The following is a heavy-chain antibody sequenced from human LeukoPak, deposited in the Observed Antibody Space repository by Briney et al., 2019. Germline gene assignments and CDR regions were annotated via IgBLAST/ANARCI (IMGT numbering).Heavy chain of an antibody. CDR1: GFTFSNYY. J-gene: IGHJ4*02. V-gene: IGHV3-74*01. CDR2: INSDERST. Sequence: GGSLRLSCAASGFTFSNYYMHWVRQAPGKGLVWVSRINSDERSTNYADSVKGRFTISRDNAKNSLYLQMNSLRAEDTAVYYCARGDYGDLDGDYWGQGTLVTVSS. D-gene: IGHD4-17*01. CDR3: ARGDYGDLDGDY.